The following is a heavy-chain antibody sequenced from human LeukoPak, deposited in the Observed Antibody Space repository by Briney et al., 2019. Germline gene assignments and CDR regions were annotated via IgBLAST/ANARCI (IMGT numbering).Heavy chain of an antibody. V-gene: IGHV5-51*01. CDR1: GYRFTSYW. D-gene: IGHD2-2*01. CDR2: IYPGDSDT. CDR3: ARGSSCVVVPAETDNYYMDV. J-gene: IGHJ6*03. Sequence: GASLQISCKGSGYRFTSYWIGWVRQMPEKGLEWMGIIYPGDSDTRYSPSFQGQVTISADKSIITPYLQWSSLKASDTAMYYCARGSSCVVVPAETDNYYMDVWGKGTTVTVSS.